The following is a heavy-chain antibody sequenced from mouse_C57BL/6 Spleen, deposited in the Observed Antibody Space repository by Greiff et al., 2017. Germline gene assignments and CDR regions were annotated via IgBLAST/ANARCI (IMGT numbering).Heavy chain of an antibody. J-gene: IGHJ2*01. CDR2: IYPRDGST. D-gene: IGHD2-4*01. CDR3: ARRGLRPLNYFDY. V-gene: IGHV1-78*01. CDR1: GYTFTDHT. Sequence: QVQLKQSDAELVKPGASVKISCKVSGYTFTDHTIHWMKQRPEQGLEWIGYIYPRDGSTKYNEKSKGQSTLTADKSSSTAYMQLNSLTSEDSAVYFCARRGLRPLNYFDYWGQGTTLTVSS.